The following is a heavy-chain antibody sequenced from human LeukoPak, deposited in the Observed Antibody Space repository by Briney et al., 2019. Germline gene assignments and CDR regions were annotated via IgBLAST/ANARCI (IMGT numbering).Heavy chain of an antibody. J-gene: IGHJ4*02. CDR1: GYTFTGYY. Sequence: ASVKVSCKASGYTFTGYYIHWVRQAAGQGLECMGRINPNSGGTNYAQKFQGRVTMNRDTSISTACIHLSGLRSDATAVSYSAREGQKVAAQPKDYWGQGTLVTVSS. V-gene: IGHV1-2*06. CDR2: INPNSGGT. CDR3: AREGQKVAAQPKDY. D-gene: IGHD6-13*01.